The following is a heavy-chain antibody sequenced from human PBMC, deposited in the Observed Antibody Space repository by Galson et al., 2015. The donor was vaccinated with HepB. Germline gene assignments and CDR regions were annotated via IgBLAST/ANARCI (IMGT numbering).Heavy chain of an antibody. J-gene: IGHJ3*02. V-gene: IGHV1-2*02. CDR3: ASPCDSSGYSYPRCGAFDI. CDR2: INPNSGGT. CDR1: GYTFTGYY. Sequence: SVKVSCKASGYTFTGYYMHWVRQAPGQGLEWMGWINPNSGGTNYAQKFQGRVTMTRDTSISTAYMELSRLRSDDTAVYYCASPCDSSGYSYPRCGAFDIWGQGTMVTVSS. D-gene: IGHD3-22*01.